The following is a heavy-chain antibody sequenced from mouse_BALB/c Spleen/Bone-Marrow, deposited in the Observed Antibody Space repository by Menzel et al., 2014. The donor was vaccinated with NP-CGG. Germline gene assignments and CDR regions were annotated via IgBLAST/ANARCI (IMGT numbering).Heavy chain of an antibody. D-gene: IGHD4-1*01. V-gene: IGHV1-15*01. Sequence: QVQLQQSGAELVRPGASVTLSCKASGYTFTDYEMHWVKQTPVHGLEWIGAIDPETGGTAYNQKFKGKATLTADKSSSTAYMELRSLTSEGSAVYYCTRSETGPFAYWGQGTLVTVSA. CDR2: IDPETGGT. CDR1: GYTFTDYE. CDR3: TRSETGPFAY. J-gene: IGHJ3*01.